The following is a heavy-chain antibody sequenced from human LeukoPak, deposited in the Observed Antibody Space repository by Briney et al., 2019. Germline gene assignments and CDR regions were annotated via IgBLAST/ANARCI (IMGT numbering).Heavy chain of an antibody. CDR3: AELGITMIGGV. Sequence: GGSLRLSCAASGFTFSSYEMNWVRQAPGKGLEWVSYISSSGSMINYADSVKGRFTISRDNAKNSLYLQMNSLRAEDTAVYYCAELGITMIGGVWGKGTTVTISS. D-gene: IGHD3-10*02. CDR2: ISSSGSMI. CDR1: GFTFSSYE. J-gene: IGHJ6*04. V-gene: IGHV3-48*03.